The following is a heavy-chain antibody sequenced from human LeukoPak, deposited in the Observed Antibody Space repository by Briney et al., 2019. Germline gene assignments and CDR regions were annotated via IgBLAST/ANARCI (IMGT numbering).Heavy chain of an antibody. CDR2: IWYDGSQK. V-gene: IGHV3-33*01. J-gene: IGHJ4*02. Sequence: PGRSLRLSCAVSGYTFSSHGMYWVRQAPGKGLEWVALIWYDGSQKYYADSVKGRFTISRDNSKNTLSLQMDSLRAEDTAVYFCARLYSSGWADYWGQGTLVTVSS. CDR1: GYTFSSHG. D-gene: IGHD6-19*01. CDR3: ARLYSSGWADY.